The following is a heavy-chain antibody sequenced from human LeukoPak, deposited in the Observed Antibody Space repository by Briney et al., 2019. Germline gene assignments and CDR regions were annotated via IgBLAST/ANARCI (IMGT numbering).Heavy chain of an antibody. CDR1: GFIFSTYA. CDR3: ARDGLWPDY. CDR2: IIQDGSEK. J-gene: IGHJ4*02. Sequence: GGSLRLSCAASGFIFSTYAMSWVRQAPGKGLEWVANIIQDGSEKYYVDSVKGRFTISRDNAKNSLYLQMNSLRAEDTAVYYCARDGLWPDYWGQGTLVTVSS. D-gene: IGHD3-16*01. V-gene: IGHV3-7*01.